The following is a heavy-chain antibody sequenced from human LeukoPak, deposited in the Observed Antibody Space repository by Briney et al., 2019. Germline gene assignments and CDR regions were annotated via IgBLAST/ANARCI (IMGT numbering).Heavy chain of an antibody. Sequence: ASVKDSCKTSGYICTGHFMHSVRQTPGQRPEWRGWMNPDSGGTNYAQNFQGRFTMTRDTSTTTAYMELSGRTSKETAVYYWARGLLRELLGLDYWGQGTLVTVSS. CDR3: ARGLLRELLGLDY. CDR1: GYICTGHF. J-gene: IGHJ4*02. D-gene: IGHD3-10*01. CDR2: MNPDSGGT. V-gene: IGHV1-2*02.